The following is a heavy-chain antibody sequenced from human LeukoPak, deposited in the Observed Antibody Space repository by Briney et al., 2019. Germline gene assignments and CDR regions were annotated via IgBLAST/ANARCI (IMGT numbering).Heavy chain of an antibody. V-gene: IGHV3-21*01. CDR3: ARTLQIYDSSGYSSS. Sequence: PGGSLRLSCAASGFTFSSYSMTWVRQAPGKGLEWVSSISSGSSYIYYADSMKGRFTISRDNAKNSLYLQMNSLRAEDTAVYYCARTLQIYDSSGYSSSGGQGTLVTVSS. J-gene: IGHJ4*02. CDR1: GFTFSSYS. CDR2: ISSGSSYI. D-gene: IGHD3-22*01.